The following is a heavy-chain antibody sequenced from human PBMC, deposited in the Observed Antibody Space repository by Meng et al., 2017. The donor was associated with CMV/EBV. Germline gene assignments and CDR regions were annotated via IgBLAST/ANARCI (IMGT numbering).Heavy chain of an antibody. CDR3: ARVSEGSSGYYFDY. CDR1: GGSISSRSW. Sequence: VSGGSISSRSWWSWVRQPPGKGLEWIGEIYHSGSTNYNPSLKSRVTISVDKSKNQFSLKLSSVTAADTAVYYCARVSEGSSGYYFDYWGQGTLVTVSS. V-gene: IGHV4-4*02. CDR2: IYHSGST. D-gene: IGHD3-22*01. J-gene: IGHJ4*02.